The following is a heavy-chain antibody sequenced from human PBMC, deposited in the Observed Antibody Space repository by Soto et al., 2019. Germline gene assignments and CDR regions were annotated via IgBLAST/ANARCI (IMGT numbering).Heavy chain of an antibody. D-gene: IGHD6-13*01. CDR3: AKDPKYSSSLGWFDP. CDR1: GFTFSTYA. CDR2: ISASGGST. V-gene: IGHV3-23*01. J-gene: IGHJ5*02. Sequence: GGSLRLSCAAFGFTFSTYAMTWVRQAPGKGLEWVSAISASGGSTYYADSVKGRFTISGDNSKNTLYLQMNSLRAEDTAVYYCAKDPKYSSSLGWFDPWGQGTLVPSPQ.